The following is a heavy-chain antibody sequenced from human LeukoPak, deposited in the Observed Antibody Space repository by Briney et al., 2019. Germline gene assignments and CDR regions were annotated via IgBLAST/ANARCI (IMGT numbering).Heavy chain of an antibody. CDR1: GGSITVYY. D-gene: IGHD6-6*01. CDR3: ARGGSRSYTSSTLDY. J-gene: IGHJ4*02. Sequence: PSETLSLTCSVSGGSITVYYWNWIRQSPGKGLEWIGSISDSGSTNYNPSLKSRVTISIDTSKNRFSLKVSSVIAADTAMYYCARGGSRSYTSSTLDYWGQGTLVTVSS. V-gene: IGHV4-59*12. CDR2: ISDSGST.